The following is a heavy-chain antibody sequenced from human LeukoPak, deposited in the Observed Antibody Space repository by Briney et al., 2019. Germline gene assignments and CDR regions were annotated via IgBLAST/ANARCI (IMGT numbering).Heavy chain of an antibody. CDR2: IRYDGSNK. V-gene: IGHV3-30*02. CDR3: AKGKRRYYYDSSAYDAFDI. CDR1: GFTFSSYG. Sequence: PGGSLRLSCAASGFTFSSYGMHLVRQAPGKGLEWVAFIRYDGSNKYYADSVKGRFTISRDNSKNTLYLQMNSLRAEDTAVYYCAKGKRRYYYDSSAYDAFDIWGQGTMVTVSS. D-gene: IGHD3-22*01. J-gene: IGHJ3*02.